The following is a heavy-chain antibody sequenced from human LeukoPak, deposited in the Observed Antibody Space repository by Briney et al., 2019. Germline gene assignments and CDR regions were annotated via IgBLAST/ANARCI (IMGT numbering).Heavy chain of an antibody. Sequence: SETLSLTCTVAGGSIRSDSYYWAWIRQPPGKGLEWIGSKYYSGSTYYSPSLKSRVTISVDMSKNQFSLKLSSVTAADTAVYYCARRLHSDPNWFDPWGQGTLVTVSS. CDR3: ARRLHSDPNWFDP. J-gene: IGHJ5*02. V-gene: IGHV4-39*01. CDR1: GGSIRSDSYY. D-gene: IGHD4-11*01. CDR2: KYYSGST.